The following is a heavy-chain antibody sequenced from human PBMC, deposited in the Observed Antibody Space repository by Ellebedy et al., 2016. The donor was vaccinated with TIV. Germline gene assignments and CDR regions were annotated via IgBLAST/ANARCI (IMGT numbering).Heavy chain of an antibody. CDR2: ISGSGGNT. CDR1: GFTFSSHA. CDR3: AKVSFEGSRSDY. J-gene: IGHJ4*02. D-gene: IGHD2/OR15-2a*01. Sequence: GESLKISCAASGFTFSSHAMSWVRQAPGKGLEWVSSISGSGGNTYYADAVKGRFPIARDNSKHTLYLQMNSLSAKDTAVYYCAKVSFEGSRSDYWGQGTLVTVSS. V-gene: IGHV3-23*01.